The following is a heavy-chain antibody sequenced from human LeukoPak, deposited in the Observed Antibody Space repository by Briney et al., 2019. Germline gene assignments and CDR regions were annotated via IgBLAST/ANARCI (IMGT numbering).Heavy chain of an antibody. CDR3: ARSYSWGYYYYMDV. J-gene: IGHJ6*03. Sequence: SETLSLTCTVSGGSISSYYWSWIRQPPGKGLEWIGYIYTSGSTNYNPSLKSRVTISVDTSKNQFSLKLSSVTAADTAVYYCARSYSWGYYYYMDVWGKGTTVIVSS. D-gene: IGHD5-18*01. CDR1: GGSISSYY. V-gene: IGHV4-4*09. CDR2: IYTSGST.